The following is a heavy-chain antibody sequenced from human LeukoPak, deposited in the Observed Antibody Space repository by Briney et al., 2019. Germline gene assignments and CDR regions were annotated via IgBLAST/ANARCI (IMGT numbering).Heavy chain of an antibody. J-gene: IGHJ3*02. V-gene: IGHV3-23*01. CDR1: GFTFSSYA. CDR2: ISGNGGST. D-gene: IGHD2-15*01. CDR3: EKSGVGWTFDI. Sequence: GGSLRLSCAASGFTFSSYAMSWVRHAPGKGLEWVSAISGNGGSTYYADSVKGRLTISRDNSKNTLYLQMNSLRVEDTAVYYCEKSGVGWTFDIWGQGTMVTVSS.